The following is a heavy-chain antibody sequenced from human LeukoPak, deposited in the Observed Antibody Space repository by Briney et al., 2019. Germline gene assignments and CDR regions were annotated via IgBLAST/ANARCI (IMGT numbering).Heavy chain of an antibody. CDR1: GFTFSNYA. CDR2: ISSNGGST. J-gene: IGHJ5*02. D-gene: IGHD6-13*01. CDR3: VKDLRRSIAAVGSNWFDP. Sequence: GGSLRLSCSASGFTFSNYAMHWVRQAPGKGLEYVSAISSNGGSTYYADSVKGRFTISRDNSKNTLYLQMSSLRAEDTAVYYCVKDLRRSIAAVGSNWFDPWGQGTLVTVSS. V-gene: IGHV3-64D*06.